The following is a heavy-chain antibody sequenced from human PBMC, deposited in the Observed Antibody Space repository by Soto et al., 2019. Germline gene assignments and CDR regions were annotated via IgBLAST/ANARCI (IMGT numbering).Heavy chain of an antibody. V-gene: IGHV3-30*18. J-gene: IGHJ4*02. D-gene: IGHD2-2*01. CDR3: AKDHCSSTSCYDSCYFDY. Sequence: PGGSLRLSCAASGFTFSSYGMHWVRQAPGKGLEWVAVISYDGSNKYYADSVKGRFTISRDNSKNTLYLQMNSLRAEDTAVYYCAKDHCSSTSCYDSCYFDYWGQGTLVTVSS. CDR2: ISYDGSNK. CDR1: GFTFSSYG.